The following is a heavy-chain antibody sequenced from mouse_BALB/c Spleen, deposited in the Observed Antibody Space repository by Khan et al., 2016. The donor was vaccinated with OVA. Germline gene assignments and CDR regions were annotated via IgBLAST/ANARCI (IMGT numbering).Heavy chain of an antibody. J-gene: IGHJ2*01. CDR1: GFTFSSYD. Sequence: EVKLEESGGGLVQPGGSLKLSCAASGFTFSSYDMSWVRQTPDKRLELVATINSNGGSTYYPDSEKGRFTISRDNAKNTLYLQMSSLKSEDTAMYYCARMARTINWGQGTTLTVSS. CDR3: ARMARTIN. V-gene: IGHV5-6-3*01. CDR2: INSNGGST.